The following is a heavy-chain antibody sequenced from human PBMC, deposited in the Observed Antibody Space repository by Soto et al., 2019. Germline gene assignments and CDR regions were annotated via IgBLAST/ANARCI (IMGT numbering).Heavy chain of an antibody. J-gene: IGHJ6*02. CDR3: AREGYSSSSGLYYYYYGMDV. V-gene: IGHV4-4*07. CDR1: GGSISSYY. Sequence: SETLSLTCTVSGGSISSYYWSWIRQPAGKGLEWIGRIYTGGSTNYNPSLKSRVTMSVDTSKNQFSLKLSSVTAADTAVYYCAREGYSSSSGLYYYYYGMDVWGQGTTVTVSS. CDR2: IYTGGST. D-gene: IGHD6-6*01.